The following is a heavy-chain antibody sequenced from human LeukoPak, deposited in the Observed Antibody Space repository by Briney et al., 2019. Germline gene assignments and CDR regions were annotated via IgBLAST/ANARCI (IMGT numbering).Heavy chain of an antibody. Sequence: GGSLRPSCAASGFGFSSYAMHWVRQAPGKGLEWVAFIRHDGSHHYHGDSVKGRFTISRDNSKNTLYLEMTSLRPEDTAVYYCAKVRLLGALDDAFDVWGQGTMVTV. V-gene: IGHV3-30*02. CDR1: GFGFSSYA. CDR2: IRHDGSHH. D-gene: IGHD3-16*01. CDR3: AKVRLLGALDDAFDV. J-gene: IGHJ3*01.